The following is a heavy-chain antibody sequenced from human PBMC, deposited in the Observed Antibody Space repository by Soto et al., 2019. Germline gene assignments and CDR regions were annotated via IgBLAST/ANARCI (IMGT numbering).Heavy chain of an antibody. CDR2: INPRGGGT. Sequence: ASVKVSCKASGDTFTANYIHWVRQAPGQGFEWMGWINPRGGGTNYAQKFQGRVTMTRATSTSTVYMELSSLRSEDTAVYYCARSGTMRTYYYYYGMDVWGQGTTVTVSS. CDR1: GDTFTANY. D-gene: IGHD1-1*01. V-gene: IGHV1-46*01. CDR3: ARSGTMRTYYYYYGMDV. J-gene: IGHJ6*02.